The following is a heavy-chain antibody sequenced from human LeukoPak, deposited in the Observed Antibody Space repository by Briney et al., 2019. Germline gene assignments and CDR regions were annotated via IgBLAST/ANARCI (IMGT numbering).Heavy chain of an antibody. D-gene: IGHD3-3*02. J-gene: IGHJ1*01. V-gene: IGHV3-23*01. CDR2: VSGSGGVT. CDR1: GFTFSNYA. CDR3: ATFLAIVTARDSLYLQH. Sequence: GGSLRLSCAASGFTFSNYAMSWVRQAPGKGLEWVSGVSGSGGVTYHAEYAKGGFTISRDNSKNTLHLQMNSLRAEDTAVYYCATFLAIVTARDSLYLQHWGQGTLVTVSS.